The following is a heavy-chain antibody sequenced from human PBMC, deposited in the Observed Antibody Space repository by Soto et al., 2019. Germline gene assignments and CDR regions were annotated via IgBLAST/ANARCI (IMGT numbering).Heavy chain of an antibody. J-gene: IGHJ5*02. V-gene: IGHV3-30*18. Sequence: PGGSLRLCCAASGFTFSSYGFHWVRQAPGKGLEWVAVISYDGSNKYYEDSVKGRFTISRDNSKNTVYLQMNSLRAADAAVYYYAKLCGYSCDHRMVHWCPAPW. D-gene: IGHD5-18*01. CDR2: ISYDGSNK. CDR1: GFTFSSYG. CDR3: AKLCGYSCDHRMVHWCPAP.